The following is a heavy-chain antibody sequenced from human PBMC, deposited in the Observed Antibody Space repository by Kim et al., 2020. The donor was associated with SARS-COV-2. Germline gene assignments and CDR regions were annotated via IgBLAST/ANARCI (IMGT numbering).Heavy chain of an antibody. CDR1: GFTFSSYW. D-gene: IGHD6-13*01. CDR3: ARDHRIAAAGAYYYYYYGMDV. V-gene: IGHV3-7*01. Sequence: GGSLRLSCAASGFTFSSYWMSWVRQAPGKGLEWVANIKQDGSEKYYVDSVKGRFTISRDNAKNSLYLQMNSLRAEDTAVYYCARDHRIAAAGAYYYYYYGMDVWGQGTTVTVSS. J-gene: IGHJ6*02. CDR2: IKQDGSEK.